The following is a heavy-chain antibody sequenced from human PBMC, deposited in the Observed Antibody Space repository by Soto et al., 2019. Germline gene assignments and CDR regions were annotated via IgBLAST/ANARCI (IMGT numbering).Heavy chain of an antibody. V-gene: IGHV5-10-1*01. Sequence: GESLKISCKGSGYSFTSYWISWVRQMPGKGLEWMGRIDPSDSYTNYSPSFQGHVTISADKSISTAYLQWSSLKASDTAMYYCGRRKSYVYYSSGMEVWAKGPRSPSP. CDR2: IDPSDSYT. J-gene: IGHJ6*02. CDR1: GYSFTSYW. D-gene: IGHD3-16*01. CDR3: GRRKSYVYYSSGMEV.